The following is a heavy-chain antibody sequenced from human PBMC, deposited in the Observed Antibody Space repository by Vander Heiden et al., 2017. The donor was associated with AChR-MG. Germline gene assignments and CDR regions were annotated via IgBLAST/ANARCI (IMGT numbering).Heavy chain of an antibody. CDR1: GFTFSSYS. V-gene: IGHV3-21*01. CDR2: ISSSSSYI. D-gene: IGHD3-16*01. CDR3: ARDGGGIRYYYYYMDV. Sequence: EVQLVESGGGLVKPGGSLRLSCAASGFTFSSYSMNWVRQAPGKGLEWVSSISSSSSYIYYADSVKGRFTISRDNAKNSLYLQMNSLRAEDTAVYYCARDGGGIRYYYYYMDVWGKGTTVTVSS. J-gene: IGHJ6*03.